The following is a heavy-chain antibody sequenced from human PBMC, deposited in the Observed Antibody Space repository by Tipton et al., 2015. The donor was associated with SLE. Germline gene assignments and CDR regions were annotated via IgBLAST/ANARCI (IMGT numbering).Heavy chain of an antibody. Sequence: QSGAEVKKPGASVKVSCKASGYTFTSYDIHWVRQATGQRLEWMGWMNPNSGNTGYAQKFAGRVSMTRDTSINTAYMELSSLRSEDTAVYYCARGELWFSESKAYYFDYWGQGTLVTVSS. CDR1: GYTFTSYD. V-gene: IGHV1-8*02. CDR3: ARGELWFSESKAYYFDY. J-gene: IGHJ4*02. CDR2: MNPNSGNT. D-gene: IGHD3-10*01.